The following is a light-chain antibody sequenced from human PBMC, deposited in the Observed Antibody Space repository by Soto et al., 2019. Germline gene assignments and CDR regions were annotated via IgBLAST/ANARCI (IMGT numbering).Light chain of an antibody. V-gene: IGKV3-20*01. J-gene: IGKJ1*01. CDR3: QQHDRSPRT. Sequence: VLTQSPGSLSLPQGASATLSGRASQSVSSNYLAWYQQKPGQAPRLLIYGASNRATGIPDRFSGSGSGTDFTLTISRLEPEDFAVYYCQQHDRSPRTCGQGTKVDIK. CDR2: GAS. CDR1: QSVSSNY.